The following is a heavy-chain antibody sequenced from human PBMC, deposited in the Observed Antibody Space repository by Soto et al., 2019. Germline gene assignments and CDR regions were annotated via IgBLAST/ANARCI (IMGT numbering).Heavy chain of an antibody. CDR3: ARGVAETDLSRLVNWFDL. J-gene: IGHJ5*02. D-gene: IGHD6-19*01. CDR2: VYDSGSS. CDR1: GGSISSFY. V-gene: IGHV4-4*07. Sequence: QMVLQESGPGLVKPSETLSLTCNISGGSISSFYWTLIRQPAAGRLEWIGRVYDSGSSNYNPSLKTRLTMSLHRSMIHFYLILFSLTAADTAVYYCARGVAETDLSRLVNWFDLWGQGILVTVAS.